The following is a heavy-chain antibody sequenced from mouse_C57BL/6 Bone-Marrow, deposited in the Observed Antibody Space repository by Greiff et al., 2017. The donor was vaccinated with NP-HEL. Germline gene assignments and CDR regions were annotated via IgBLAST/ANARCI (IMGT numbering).Heavy chain of an antibody. CDR1: GYTFTNYW. D-gene: IGHD1-1*01. J-gene: IGHJ4*01. CDR3: AIGAYYYGSSSYAMDY. CDR2: IYPGGGYT. V-gene: IGHV1-63*01. Sequence: QVQLQQSGAELVRPGTSVKMSCKASGYTFTNYWIGWAKQRPGHGLEWIGDIYPGGGYTNYNEKFKGKATLTADKSSSTAYMQFSSLTSEDSAIYYCAIGAYYYGSSSYAMDYWGQGTSVTVSS.